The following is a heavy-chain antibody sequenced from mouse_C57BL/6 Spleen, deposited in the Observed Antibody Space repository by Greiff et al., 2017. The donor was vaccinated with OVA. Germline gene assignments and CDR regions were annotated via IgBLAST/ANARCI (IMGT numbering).Heavy chain of an antibody. D-gene: IGHD2-5*01. CDR2: IYPGDGDT. CDR1: GYAFSSSW. V-gene: IGHV1-82*01. Sequence: QVQLQQSGPELVKPGASVKISCKASGYAFSSSWMNWVKQRPGKGLEWIGRIYPGDGDTNYNGKFKGKATLTADKSSSTAYMQLSSLTSEDSAVYFCARWSNPWAVDYWGQGTSVTVSS. J-gene: IGHJ4*01. CDR3: ARWSNPWAVDY.